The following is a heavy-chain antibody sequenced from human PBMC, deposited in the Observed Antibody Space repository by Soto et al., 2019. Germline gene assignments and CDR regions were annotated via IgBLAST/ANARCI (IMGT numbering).Heavy chain of an antibody. J-gene: IGHJ3*02. CDR3: ARGVRGVTGTPYDAFDI. V-gene: IGHV1-3*04. Sequence: QVQLVQSGAEVKEPGASVRVSCQSAGFSFTSYTMHWVRQAPGQSPEWMGWINTDKGDTKYSKYFQGRVTITRDTSATTVYMALTSLISEDSGVYYCARGVRGVTGTPYDAFDIWGQGTEVSVSS. CDR1: GFSFTSYT. CDR2: INTDKGDT. D-gene: IGHD2-21*02.